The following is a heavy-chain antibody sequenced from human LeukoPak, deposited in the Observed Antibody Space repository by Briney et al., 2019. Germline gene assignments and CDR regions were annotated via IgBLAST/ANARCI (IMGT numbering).Heavy chain of an antibody. J-gene: IGHJ5*01. V-gene: IGHV3-53*01. CDR2: IYSGGST. Sequence: GGSLRLSCAASGFSVSSKYMSWVRQAPGKGLEWVSFIYSGGSTYYADSVKGRFTTSRDHSKTTLFLQMNSLRAEDTAVYYCAKDLHDYGNYVGWFDSWGQGTLVTVSS. CDR1: GFSVSSKY. D-gene: IGHD4-11*01. CDR3: AKDLHDYGNYVGWFDS.